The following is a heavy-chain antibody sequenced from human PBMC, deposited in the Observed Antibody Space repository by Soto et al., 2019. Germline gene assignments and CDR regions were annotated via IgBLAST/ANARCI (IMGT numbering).Heavy chain of an antibody. CDR3: ARDFGSGPLGY. CDR2: IYSGGAT. Sequence: GGSLRLSCAASGFTVNNSYMSWVRQAPGKGLEWVSVIYSGGATYYADSVKGRFTISRDNSKNTLYLQMNSLRAEDTAVYYCARDFGSGPLGYWGQGALVTVSS. D-gene: IGHD2-15*01. CDR1: GFTVNNSY. V-gene: IGHV3-53*01. J-gene: IGHJ4*02.